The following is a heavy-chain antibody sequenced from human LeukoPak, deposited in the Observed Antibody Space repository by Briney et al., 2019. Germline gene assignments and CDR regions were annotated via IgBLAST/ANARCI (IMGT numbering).Heavy chain of an antibody. CDR2: ISAYNGNT. CDR1: GYTFTSYS. CDR3: ARDNELATGGLDP. J-gene: IGHJ5*02. Sequence: ASVKVSCKASGYTFTSYSISWVRRAPGQGVEGMGWISAYNGNTNYAQKLQGRVTMTTDTSTSTAYMELRSLRSDDTAVYYCARDNELATGGLDPWGQGTLVTVSS. D-gene: IGHD5-24*01. V-gene: IGHV1-18*04.